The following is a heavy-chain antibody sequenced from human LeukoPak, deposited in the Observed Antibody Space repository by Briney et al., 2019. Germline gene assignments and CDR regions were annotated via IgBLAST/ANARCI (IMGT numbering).Heavy chain of an antibody. CDR1: GGSISSGDYY. CDR2: IYYSGST. D-gene: IGHD1-1*01. V-gene: IGHV4-30-4*01. J-gene: IGHJ3*02. CDR3: AKETIRARAFDI. Sequence: PSQTLSLTCTVSGGSISSGDYYWSWIRQPPGKGLEWIGYIYYSGSTYYNPSLKSRVTISVDTSKNQFSLKLSSVTAADTAVYYCAKETIRARAFDIWGQGIMVTVSS.